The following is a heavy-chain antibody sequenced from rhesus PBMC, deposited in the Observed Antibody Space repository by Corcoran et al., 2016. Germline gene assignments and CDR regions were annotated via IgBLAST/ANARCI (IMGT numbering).Heavy chain of an antibody. J-gene: IGHJ5-1*01. V-gene: IGHV4-173*01. CDR3: ARDHYYYTDSGIDV. CDR1: GGSIGSNY. CDR2: ISGSGGGT. Sequence: QLQLQESGPGLVKSSETLSLTCAVSGGSIGSNYWSWIRQPPGKGLEWIGRISGSGGGTDDNPSRNSRVTSSTDTSKNQFFLKLTSVTAAVTALYYCARDHYYYTDSGIDVWGAGVLVTVSS. D-gene: IGHD3-16*01.